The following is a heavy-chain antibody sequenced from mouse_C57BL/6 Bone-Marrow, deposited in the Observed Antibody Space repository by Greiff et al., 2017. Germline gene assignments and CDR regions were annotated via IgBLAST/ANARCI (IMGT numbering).Heavy chain of an antibody. J-gene: IGHJ1*03. CDR3: AGLGDGYWYFDF. CDR2: INPNNGGT. V-gene: IGHV1-22*01. CDR1: GYTFTDYN. Sequence: VQLQQSGPELVKPGASVKMSCKASGYTFTDYNMHWVKQSHGKSLEWIGYINPNNGGTSYNQKFKGKATLTVNKSSSTAYLELRSLTSEDSAVYYCAGLGDGYWYFDFWGTGTTVTVSS. D-gene: IGHD2-3*01.